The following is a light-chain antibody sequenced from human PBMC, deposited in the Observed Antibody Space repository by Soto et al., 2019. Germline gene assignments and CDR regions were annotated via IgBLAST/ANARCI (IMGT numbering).Light chain of an antibody. CDR1: QGIRND. CDR3: LQDYNYPRT. J-gene: IGKJ1*01. CDR2: GAS. Sequence: AVQMTQSPSSLSASVGDRVTITCRASQGIRNDLGWYQQTPGKAPKLLIYGASTLQSGVPSRFSGSGSGTDFTLTIGGLQPEDFATYFCLQDYNYPRTFGQGTKV. V-gene: IGKV1-6*01.